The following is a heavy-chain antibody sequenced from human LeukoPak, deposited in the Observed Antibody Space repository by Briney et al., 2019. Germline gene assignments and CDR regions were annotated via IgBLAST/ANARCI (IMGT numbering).Heavy chain of an antibody. D-gene: IGHD6-6*01. V-gene: IGHV4-34*01. CDR2: INHSGST. CDR1: GGSFSGYY. J-gene: IGHJ5*02. Sequence: SETLSLTCAVYGGSFSGYYWSWIRQPPGKGLKWIGEINHSGSTNYNPSLKSRVTISVDTSKNQFSLKLSSVTAADTAVYYCARRRVSSRPSPGARFDPWGQGTLVTVSS. CDR3: ARRRVSSRPSPGARFDP.